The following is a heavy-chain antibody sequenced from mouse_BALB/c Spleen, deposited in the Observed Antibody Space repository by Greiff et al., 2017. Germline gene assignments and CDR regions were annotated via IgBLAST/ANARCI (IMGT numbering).Heavy chain of an antibody. CDR3: ARDYYYGSSYGAMDY. Sequence: QVQLQQSGPGLVAPSQSLSITCTVSGFSLTGYGVNWVRQPPGKGLEWLGMIWGDGSTDYNSALKSRLSISKDNSKSQVFLKMNSLQTDDTARYYCARDYYYGSSYGAMDYWGQGTSVTVSS. V-gene: IGHV2-6-7*01. D-gene: IGHD1-1*01. CDR1: GFSLTGYG. CDR2: IWGDGST. J-gene: IGHJ4*01.